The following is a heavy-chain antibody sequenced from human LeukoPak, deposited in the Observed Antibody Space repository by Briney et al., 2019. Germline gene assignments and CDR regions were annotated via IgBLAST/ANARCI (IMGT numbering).Heavy chain of an antibody. V-gene: IGHV3-30*02. D-gene: IGHD1-14*01. CDR2: IRYDGSNK. CDR1: GFTFSSYG. J-gene: IGHJ4*02. CDR3: ARERPDSRNLDY. Sequence: GGSLRLSCAASGFTFSSYGMHWVRQAPGKGLEWVAFIRYDGSNKYYADSVKGRFTISRDNSKNTLYLQMNSLRAEDTAVYYCARERPDSRNLDYWGRGALVTVSS.